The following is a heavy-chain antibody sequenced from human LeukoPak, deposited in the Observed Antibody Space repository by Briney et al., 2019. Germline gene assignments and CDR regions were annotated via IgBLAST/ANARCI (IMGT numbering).Heavy chain of an antibody. CDR3: ARDPTHESSGYPFDY. V-gene: IGHV3-48*01. Sequence: GGSLRLSCAASGFTFSSYSMNWVRQAPGEELEWVSYISSSSSNIYYADSVKGRFTISRDNAKNSLYLQMNSLRAEDTALYYCARDPTHESSGYPFDYWGQGTLVTVSS. CDR1: GFTFSSYS. CDR2: ISSSSSNI. D-gene: IGHD3-22*01. J-gene: IGHJ4*02.